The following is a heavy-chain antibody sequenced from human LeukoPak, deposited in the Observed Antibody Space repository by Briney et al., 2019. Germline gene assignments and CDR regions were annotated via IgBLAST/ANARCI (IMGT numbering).Heavy chain of an antibody. D-gene: IGHD2-2*02. CDR2: INPNSGGT. J-gene: IGHJ4*02. Sequence: ASVKVSCKASGYTFTGYYMHWVRQAPGQGLEWMGWINPNSGGTNYAQKFQGRVTMTRDTSISTAYMELSRLRSDDTAVYYCARRVGYCSSTSCYTADYWGQGTLVTVSS. V-gene: IGHV1-2*02. CDR1: GYTFTGYY. CDR3: ARRVGYCSSTSCYTADY.